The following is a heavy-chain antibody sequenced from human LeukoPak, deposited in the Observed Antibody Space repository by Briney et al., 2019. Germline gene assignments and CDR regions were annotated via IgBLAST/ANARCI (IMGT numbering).Heavy chain of an antibody. J-gene: IGHJ5*02. CDR1: GGSISSGDYY. V-gene: IGHV4-30-4*01. CDR3: ARGGTIVVVPAAILPTAGFDP. CDR2: IYYSGNT. D-gene: IGHD2-2*01. Sequence: PSETLSLTCTVSGGSISSGDYYWSWIRQPPGKGLEWIGYIYYSGNTYYNPSLKSRVTISADTSKNQFSLKLSSVTAADTAVYYCARGGTIVVVPAAILPTAGFDPWGQGTLVTVSS.